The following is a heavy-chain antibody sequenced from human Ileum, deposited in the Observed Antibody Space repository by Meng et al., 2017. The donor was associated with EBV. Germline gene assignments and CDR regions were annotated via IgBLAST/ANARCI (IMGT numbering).Heavy chain of an antibody. J-gene: IGHJ5*02. CDR2: INHSGST. CDR1: GGSFSGYY. Sequence: VQLQQGGAGRLKPSETLALTCAGYGGSFSGYYWSWIRQPPGKALEWIGEINHSGSTNYNPSLKSRVTISVDTSKNQFSLKLSSVTAADTAVYYCARRGFLEAVAITFNGFDPWGQGTLVTVSS. D-gene: IGHD6-19*01. CDR3: ARRGFLEAVAITFNGFDP. V-gene: IGHV4-34*01.